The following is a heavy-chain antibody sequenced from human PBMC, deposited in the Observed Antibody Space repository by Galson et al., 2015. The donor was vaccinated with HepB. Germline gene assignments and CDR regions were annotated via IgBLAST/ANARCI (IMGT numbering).Heavy chain of an antibody. D-gene: IGHD4-23*01. V-gene: IGHV1-69*13. J-gene: IGHJ6*02. CDR2: IMPIFRSP. CDR3: ASKDYGGAGNYYYGIDV. Sequence: SVKVSCKASGDTFRNSAISWVRQAPGQGLEWMGGIMPIFRSPDYAQKFKGRVTITADEFTNTAYMELSSLSSEDTAIYYCASKDYGGAGNYYYGIDVWGQGTTVIVSS. CDR1: GDTFRNSA.